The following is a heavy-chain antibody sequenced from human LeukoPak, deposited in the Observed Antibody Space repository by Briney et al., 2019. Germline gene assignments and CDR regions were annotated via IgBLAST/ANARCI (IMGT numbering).Heavy chain of an antibody. D-gene: IGHD3-22*01. J-gene: IGHJ4*02. CDR2: ITGSGDGT. CDR1: GFTFSSYG. CDR3: AKDPGYYDSSGGGH. Sequence: GGSLRLSCAASGFTFSSYGMSWVRQAPGKGLEWVSAITGSGDGTYYADSVKGRFTISRDNSKNTLYLQMNSLRVEDTAVYYCAKDPGYYDSSGGGHWGQGTLVTVSS. V-gene: IGHV3-23*01.